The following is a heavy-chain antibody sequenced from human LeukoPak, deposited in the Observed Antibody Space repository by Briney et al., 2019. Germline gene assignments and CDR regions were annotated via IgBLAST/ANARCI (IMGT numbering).Heavy chain of an antibody. D-gene: IGHD3-10*01. Sequence: GASVKVSYKASGYTFTSYYINWVRQATGQGLEWMGWMNPNSGNTGYAQKFQGRVTMTRNTSISTAYMELSSLRSEDTAVYYCARNGDMVRGVMRYNWFDPWGQGTLVTVSS. CDR3: ARNGDMVRGVMRYNWFDP. J-gene: IGHJ5*02. CDR2: MNPNSGNT. CDR1: GYTFTSYY. V-gene: IGHV1-8*01.